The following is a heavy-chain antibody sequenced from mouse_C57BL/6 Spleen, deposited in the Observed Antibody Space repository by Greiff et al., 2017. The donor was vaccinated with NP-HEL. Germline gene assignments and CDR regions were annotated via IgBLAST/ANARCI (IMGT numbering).Heavy chain of an antibody. CDR3: ARAKDYGYAWFAY. Sequence: VQLQQSGPELVKPGASVKISCKASGYSFTGYYMNWVKQSPEKSLEWIGEINPSTGGTTYNQKFKAKATLTVDKSSSTAYMQLKRLTSEDSAVYYSARAKDYGYAWFAYWGQGTLVTVSA. J-gene: IGHJ3*01. D-gene: IGHD2-2*01. V-gene: IGHV1-42*01. CDR1: GYSFTGYY. CDR2: INPSTGGT.